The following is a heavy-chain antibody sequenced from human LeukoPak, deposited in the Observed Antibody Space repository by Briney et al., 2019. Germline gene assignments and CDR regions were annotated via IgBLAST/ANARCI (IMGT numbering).Heavy chain of an antibody. CDR2: ISYDGSNK. D-gene: IGHD4-23*01. J-gene: IGHJ6*02. Sequence: PGRSLRLSCAASGFTFSSYGMHWVRQAPGKGLEWVAVISYDGSNKYYADSVKGRFTISRDNSKNTLYLQMNSLRAEDTAVYYCAKEGGRRETTVVTPYYYYGMDVWGQGTTVTVSS. V-gene: IGHV3-30*18. CDR3: AKEGGRRETTVVTPYYYYGMDV. CDR1: GFTFSSYG.